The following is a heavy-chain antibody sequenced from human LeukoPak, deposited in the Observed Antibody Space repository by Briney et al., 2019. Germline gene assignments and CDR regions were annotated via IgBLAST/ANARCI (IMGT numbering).Heavy chain of an antibody. CDR3: ARVRDNRNEAQVKNWFDP. CDR2: IYYSGST. D-gene: IGHD1-14*01. V-gene: IGHV4-59*01. CDR1: GGSISSYY. Sequence: PSETLSLTCTVSGGSISSYYWGWIRQPPGKGLEWIGYIYYSGSTNYNPSLKSRVTISVDTSKNQFSLKLSSVTAADTAVYYCARVRDNRNEAQVKNWFDPWGQGTLVTVSS. J-gene: IGHJ5*02.